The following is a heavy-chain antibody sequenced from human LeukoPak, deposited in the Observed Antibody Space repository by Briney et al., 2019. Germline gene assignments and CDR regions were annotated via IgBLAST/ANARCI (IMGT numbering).Heavy chain of an antibody. D-gene: IGHD3-22*01. CDR2: MISRTSGGAT. CDR3: TTYRYSSDVTGYSYFDY. CDR1: GFIFSNAW. Sequence: GGSLRLSCTASGFIFSNAWMTWVRQAPGKGREWVGRMISRTSGGATDYAAPVRGRFTISRDDSQNTLYLQMNSLKTEDTAVYYCTTYRYSSDVTGYSYFDYWGQGTPVTVSS. J-gene: IGHJ4*02. V-gene: IGHV3-15*01.